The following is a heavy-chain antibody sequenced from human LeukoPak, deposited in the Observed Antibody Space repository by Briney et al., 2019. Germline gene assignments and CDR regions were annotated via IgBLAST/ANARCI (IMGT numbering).Heavy chain of an antibody. CDR1: GFTFDDYG. D-gene: IGHD3-10*01. CDR2: INWNGGSK. V-gene: IGHV3-20*04. CDR3: ARVNYGSGSYTYYFDY. J-gene: IGHJ4*02. Sequence: GGSLRLSCAASGFTFDDYGMSWVRQAPGKGLEWVSGINWNGGSKGYADSVKGRFTISRDNAKNSLYLQMNSLRAEDTALYYCARVNYGSGSYTYYFDYWGQGTLVTVSS.